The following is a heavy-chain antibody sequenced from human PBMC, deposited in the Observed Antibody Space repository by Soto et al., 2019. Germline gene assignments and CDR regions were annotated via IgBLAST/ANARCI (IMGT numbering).Heavy chain of an antibody. CDR3: ARGRRGSIVVVPAAMSWFDP. Sequence: SETLSLTCAVYGGSFSGYYWSWIRQPPGKGLEWIGEINHSGSTNYNPSLKSRVTISVDTSKNQFSLKLSSVTAADTAVYYCARGRRGSIVVVPAAMSWFDPWGQGILVTVSS. D-gene: IGHD2-2*01. CDR2: INHSGST. V-gene: IGHV4-34*01. CDR1: GGSFSGYY. J-gene: IGHJ5*02.